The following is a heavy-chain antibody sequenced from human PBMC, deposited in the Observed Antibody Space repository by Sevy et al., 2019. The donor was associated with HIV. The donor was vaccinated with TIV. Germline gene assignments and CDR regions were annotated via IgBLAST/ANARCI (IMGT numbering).Heavy chain of an antibody. CDR2: IWYDGSNK. Sequence: GGSLRLSCAASGFTFSSYGMHWVRQAPGKGLEWVAVIWYDGSNKYCADSVKGRFTISRDNSKNTLYLQMNSLRAEDTAVYYCARDNTIFGVVTEYYYYGMDVWGQGTTVTVSS. CDR3: ARDNTIFGVVTEYYYYGMDV. CDR1: GFTFSSYG. D-gene: IGHD3-3*01. V-gene: IGHV3-33*01. J-gene: IGHJ6*02.